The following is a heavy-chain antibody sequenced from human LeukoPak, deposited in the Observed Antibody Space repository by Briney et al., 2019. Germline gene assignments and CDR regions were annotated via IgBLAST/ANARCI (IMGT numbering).Heavy chain of an antibody. Sequence: GGSLRLSCAASGFTFSSYEMNWVRQAPGKGLEWVSYISSSGSTIYYADSVKGRFTISRDNAKNSLYLQMNSLRAEDRAVYYCARASRGYYDSSGYYRSFDYWGQGTLVTVSS. CDR2: ISSSGSTI. D-gene: IGHD3-22*01. J-gene: IGHJ4*02. V-gene: IGHV3-48*03. CDR1: GFTFSSYE. CDR3: ARASRGYYDSSGYYRSFDY.